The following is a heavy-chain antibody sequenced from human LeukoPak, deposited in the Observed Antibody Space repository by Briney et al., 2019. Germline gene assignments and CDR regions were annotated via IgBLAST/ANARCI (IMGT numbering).Heavy chain of an antibody. CDR1: GGSISSGSYY. D-gene: IGHD3-3*01. CDR2: IYTSGST. V-gene: IGHV4-61*02. Sequence: PSQTLSLTCTVSGGSISSGSYYWSWIRRPAGKGLEWIGRIYTSGSTNYNPSLKSRVTISVDTSKNQFSLKLSSVTAADTAVYYCARIGMRSARFDYWGQGTLVTVSS. CDR3: ARIGMRSARFDY. J-gene: IGHJ4*02.